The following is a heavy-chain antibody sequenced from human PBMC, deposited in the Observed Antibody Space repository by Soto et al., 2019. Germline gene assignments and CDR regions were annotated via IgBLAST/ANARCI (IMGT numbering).Heavy chain of an antibody. J-gene: IGHJ4*02. V-gene: IGHV3-23*01. CDR1: GFTFRSYA. CDR2: TSGSGGST. Sequence: EVQVLESGGGLVQPGGSLRLYCAASGFTFRSYAMRWVRQAPGKGLEWVSSTSGSGGSTYYEHSVKGRFTISRDNSKNTLYLQRNSLRAEDTAVYYCAKDREGYSGRYYGYCCQGTLVSVSS. D-gene: IGHD1-26*01. CDR3: AKDREGYSGRYYGY.